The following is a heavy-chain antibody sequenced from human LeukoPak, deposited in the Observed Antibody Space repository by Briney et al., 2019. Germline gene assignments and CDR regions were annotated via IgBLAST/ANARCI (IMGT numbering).Heavy chain of an antibody. D-gene: IGHD1-26*01. CDR2: ISGSGGST. V-gene: IGHV3-23*01. J-gene: IGHJ4*02. CDR3: AKVLPPLRWELLFDY. Sequence: PGGSLRLSCAASGFTFSNYGMNWVRQAPGKGLEWVSAISGSGGSTYYADSVKGRFTISRDNSKNTLYLQMTSLRAEDTAVYYCAKVLPPLRWELLFDYWGQGTLVTVSS. CDR1: GFTFSNYG.